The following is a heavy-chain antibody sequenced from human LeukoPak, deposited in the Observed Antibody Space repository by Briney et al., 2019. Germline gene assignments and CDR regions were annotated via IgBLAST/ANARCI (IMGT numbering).Heavy chain of an antibody. CDR3: ARTLRLTWGYSYGSFDY. CDR1: GGSISSSSYY. D-gene: IGHD5-18*01. V-gene: IGHV4-39*01. Sequence: SETLSLTCTVSGGSISSSSYYWGWIRQPPGKGLEWIGSIYYSGSTYYNPSLKSRVTISVDTSKNLFSLKLSSVTAADTAVYYCARTLRLTWGYSYGSFDYWGQGTLVTVSS. CDR2: IYYSGST. J-gene: IGHJ4*02.